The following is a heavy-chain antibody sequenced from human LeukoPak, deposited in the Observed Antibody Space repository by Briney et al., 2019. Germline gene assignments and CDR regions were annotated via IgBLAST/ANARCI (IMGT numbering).Heavy chain of an antibody. D-gene: IGHD3-3*01. V-gene: IGHV4-61*02. Sequence: SETLSLTCTVSGGSISSDSYYWSWIRHPPGKGLEWIGRIYSSGSTNYNPSLKSRVTISVDTSKNLFSLRLSSVSAADTAVYYCAREGAPGGIFGYYYDMDVWGKGTTVTVSS. CDR2: IYSSGST. J-gene: IGHJ6*03. CDR1: GGSISSDSYY. CDR3: AREGAPGGIFGYYYDMDV.